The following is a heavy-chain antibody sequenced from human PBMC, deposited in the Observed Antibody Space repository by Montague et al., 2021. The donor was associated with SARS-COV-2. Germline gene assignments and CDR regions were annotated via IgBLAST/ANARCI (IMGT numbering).Heavy chain of an antibody. CDR3: VRDGGNWYYFDY. CDR1: GASITSYY. D-gene: IGHD3-16*01. V-gene: IGHV4-4*07. Sequence: SETRSLTCSISGASITSYYWSWVRQPAGKGLEWIGHIYASGSTNYSPSLKSRVRLSIDNPKNQFSLKLESLTAADTAVYYCVRDGGNWYYFDYWGQGALVTVSS. J-gene: IGHJ4*02. CDR2: IYASGST.